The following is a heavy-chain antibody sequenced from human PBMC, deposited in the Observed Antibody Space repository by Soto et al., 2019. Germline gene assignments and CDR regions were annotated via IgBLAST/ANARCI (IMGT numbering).Heavy chain of an antibody. D-gene: IGHD6-13*01. J-gene: IGHJ6*02. CDR2: IYGTGNT. CDR3: RSSSRYSTDV. CDR1: GGSITSSVY. Sequence: QLQLQESGPGLVKPSETLSLSCTVSGGSITSSVYWGWIRQPPGKGLEWIWRIYGTGNTYYNPSLKGRVTIDADTSKTQFSLKLISVTAADTAVYYCRSSSRYSTDVWGQGATVTVSS. V-gene: IGHV4-39*01.